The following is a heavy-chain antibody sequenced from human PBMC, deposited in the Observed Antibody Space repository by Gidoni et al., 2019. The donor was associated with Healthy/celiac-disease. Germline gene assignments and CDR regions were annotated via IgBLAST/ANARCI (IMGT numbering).Heavy chain of an antibody. Sequence: VQLVESGGGLVQPAGSLRLSCAASGFPFSSYSLNSARPAPGKGLEWVSYMSSSSSTIYYADSVKSRFTISRDNAKNSLYLQMNSLRGEDTAVYYGARDRDCSGGSCHLYYYYGMDVWGQGTTVTVSS. J-gene: IGHJ6*02. CDR3: ARDRDCSGGSCHLYYYYGMDV. CDR1: GFPFSSYS. CDR2: MSSSSSTI. V-gene: IGHV3-48*01. D-gene: IGHD2-15*01.